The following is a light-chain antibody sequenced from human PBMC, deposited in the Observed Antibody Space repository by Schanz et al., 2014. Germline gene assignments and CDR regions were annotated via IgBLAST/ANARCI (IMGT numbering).Light chain of an antibody. Sequence: ETLMTQSPATLSVSPGGRATLSCRASQGIGSNLAWYRQKPGQAPSLLIYGASTRATGIPARFSGGGSGTDFTLTISSLQAEDVAVYYCQQYYDTTPHTFGGGTKVEIK. CDR1: QGIGSN. J-gene: IGKJ4*01. CDR3: QQYYDTTPHT. CDR2: GAS. V-gene: IGKV3D-15*01.